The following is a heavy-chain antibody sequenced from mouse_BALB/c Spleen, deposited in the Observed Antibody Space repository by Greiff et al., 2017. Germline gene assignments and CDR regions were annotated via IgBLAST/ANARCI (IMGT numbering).Heavy chain of an antibody. D-gene: IGHD1-1*01. J-gene: IGHJ3*01. CDR3: ARTLVYYGSSSAWFAY. V-gene: IGHV1S56*01. CDR1: GYTFTSYY. CDR2: IYPGNVNT. Sequence: QVQLQQSGPELVKPGASVRISCKASGYTFTSYYIHWVKQRPGQGLEWIGWIYPGNVNTKYNEKFKGKATLTADKSSSTAYMQLSSLTSEDSAVYFCARTLVYYGSSSAWFAYWGQGTLVTVSA.